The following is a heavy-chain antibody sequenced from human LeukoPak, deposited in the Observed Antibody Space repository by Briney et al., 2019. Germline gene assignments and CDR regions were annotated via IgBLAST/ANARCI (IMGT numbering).Heavy chain of an antibody. Sequence: GASVKVSCKASGYTFTSYDINWVRQAPGQGLEWMGWMNPNSGNTVYAQKFQGRVTITRNTSISTAYMELSSLRSEDTAVYYCARDYDSSGYYQFDPWGQGTLVTVSS. D-gene: IGHD3-22*01. J-gene: IGHJ5*02. CDR1: GYTFTSYD. CDR3: ARDYDSSGYYQFDP. V-gene: IGHV1-8*03. CDR2: MNPNSGNT.